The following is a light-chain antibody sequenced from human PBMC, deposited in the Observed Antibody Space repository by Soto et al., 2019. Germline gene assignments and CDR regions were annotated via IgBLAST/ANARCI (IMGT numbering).Light chain of an antibody. V-gene: IGKV4-1*01. J-gene: IGKJ5*01. CDR1: QSVLFSSNNKNY. CDR2: WAS. CDR3: QQYFSIPVT. Sequence: DIVMTQSPDSLAVSLGERATINCKSSQSVLFSSNNKNYLAWYQQKEGQPPKLLISWASIRESGVPDRFTCGGSGTDFTLTISSLRAEDVAVYYCQQYFSIPVTFGQGTRL.